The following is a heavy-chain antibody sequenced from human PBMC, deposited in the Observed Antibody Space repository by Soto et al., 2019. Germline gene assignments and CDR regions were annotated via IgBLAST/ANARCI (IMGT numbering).Heavy chain of an antibody. CDR1: GFTFSSYW. Sequence: PGGSLRLSCAASGFTFSSYWMHWVRQAPGKGLVWVSRINSDGSSTSYADSVKGRFTISRDNAKNTLYLQMNSLRAEDTAVYYCARGPDSGWYFHYYYYYGMDVWGQGTTVTVSS. D-gene: IGHD6-19*01. CDR2: INSDGSST. CDR3: ARGPDSGWYFHYYYYYGMDV. V-gene: IGHV3-74*01. J-gene: IGHJ6*02.